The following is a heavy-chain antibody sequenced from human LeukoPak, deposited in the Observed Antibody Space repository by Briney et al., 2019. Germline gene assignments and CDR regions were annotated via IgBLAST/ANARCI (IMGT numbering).Heavy chain of an antibody. D-gene: IGHD2-15*01. CDR3: ARGYCSGGTCRYVTKYFDY. CDR2: INPGDSDF. CDR1: GCNFTTYW. Sequence: GESLKISCKGSGCNFTTYWIAWVRQMPGKGLEWMGIINPGDSDFRYSPSFQGQVTISADKSITTAYLQWSSLKASDTAMYYCARGYCSGGTCRYVTKYFDYWGQGTLVTVSS. V-gene: IGHV5-51*01. J-gene: IGHJ4*02.